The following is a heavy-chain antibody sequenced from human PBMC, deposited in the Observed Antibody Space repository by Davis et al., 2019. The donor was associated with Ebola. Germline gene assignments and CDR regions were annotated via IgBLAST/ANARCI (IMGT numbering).Heavy chain of an antibody. J-gene: IGHJ6*02. Sequence: GSLRLSCAVSGDSISTNRWWSWVRQPPGKGLEWIGEIYQSGTVNYHPSLKSRVTISVDTSKNQFSLKLSSVTAADTAVYYCARQGYYGMDVWGQGTTVTVSS. CDR2: IYQSGTV. CDR1: GDSISTNRW. CDR3: ARQGYYGMDV. V-gene: IGHV4-4*02.